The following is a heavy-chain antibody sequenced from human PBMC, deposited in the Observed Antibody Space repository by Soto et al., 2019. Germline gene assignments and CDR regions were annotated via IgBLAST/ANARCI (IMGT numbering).Heavy chain of an antibody. CDR2: IKGDGSET. CDR1: GFTFSSYW. CDR3: LRGNSGYGNFDY. J-gene: IGHJ4*02. Sequence: GGSLRLSCAASGFTFSSYWMHRVRQAPGKGLVWVSRIKGDGSETNYADSVKGRFTISRDNAKNTLYLQLNSLRAEDTAVYYCLRGNSGYGNFDYWGQGTRVTVSS. V-gene: IGHV3-74*01. D-gene: IGHD5-12*01.